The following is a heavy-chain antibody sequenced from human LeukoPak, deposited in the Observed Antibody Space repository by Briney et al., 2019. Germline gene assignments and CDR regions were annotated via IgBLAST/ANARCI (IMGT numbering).Heavy chain of an antibody. Sequence: PGGSLRLSCAASGFTFSSYAMSWVRQAPGKGLEWVSAISGSGGSTYYADSVKGRFTISRDNSKNTLYLQMNSLRAEDTAVYYCTKTGRIVQWPTTLDYWGQGTLVTVSS. CDR3: TKTGRIVQWPTTLDY. D-gene: IGHD2-8*01. CDR1: GFTFSSYA. V-gene: IGHV3-23*01. CDR2: ISGSGGST. J-gene: IGHJ4*02.